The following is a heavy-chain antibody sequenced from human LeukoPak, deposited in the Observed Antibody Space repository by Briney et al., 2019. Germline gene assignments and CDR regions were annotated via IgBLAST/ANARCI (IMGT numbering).Heavy chain of an antibody. V-gene: IGHV4-39*01. CDR3: ARQTGSGLFTLP. Sequence: SETLSLTCTVFGVSISSSNSYWGWIRQPPGKGLEWIGSIYYTGNTYYNASLKSRVTIFIDTSKNQISLRLTSVTATDTAMYYCARQTGSGLFTLPGGQGTLVTVSS. D-gene: IGHD3/OR15-3a*01. J-gene: IGHJ4*02. CDR2: IYYTGNT. CDR1: GVSISSSNSY.